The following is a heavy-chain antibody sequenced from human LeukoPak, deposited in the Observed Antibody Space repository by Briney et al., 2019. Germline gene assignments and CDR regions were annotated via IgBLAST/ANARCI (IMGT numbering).Heavy chain of an antibody. CDR2: IIPIFGTA. CDR1: VGTFSSYA. J-gene: IGHJ3*02. D-gene: IGHD6-19*01. CDR3: ARGGPVAGNAFDI. Sequence: ASVKVSCQASVGTFSSYAISWVRQAPGQGLAWMGGIIPIFGTANYAQKFQGRVTIPAQKSTRTAYMELSGLTAKDTAVYFCARGGPVAGNAFDIWGEGTMVTVS. V-gene: IGHV1-69*06.